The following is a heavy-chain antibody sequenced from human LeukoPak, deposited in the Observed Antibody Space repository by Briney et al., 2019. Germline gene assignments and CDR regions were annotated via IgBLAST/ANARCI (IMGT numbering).Heavy chain of an antibody. CDR3: ASLRKRGGAFDL. CDR2: IYYSGTT. Sequence: SETLSLICSVSRGSISSPNYYWGWIRQSPGKGLEWIGNIYYSGTTYYNPSLPSLESRVTILIDTSKNQFSLRLRSVTAADTAVYYCASLRKRGGAFDLWGQGKVVTVSS. CDR1: RGSISSPNYY. J-gene: IGHJ3*01. V-gene: IGHV4-39*07.